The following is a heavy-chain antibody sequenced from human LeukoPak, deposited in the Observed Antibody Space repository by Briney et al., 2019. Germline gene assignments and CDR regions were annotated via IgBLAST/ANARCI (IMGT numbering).Heavy chain of an antibody. V-gene: IGHV4-31*03. CDR2: SSYSGSA. D-gene: IGHD2-2*01. CDR1: GASITNGAYY. CDR3: ARYYCASSRCPGVDY. Sequence: PSQTLSLTCTVSGASITNGAYYWTWIRQHPGEGLEWIGYSSYSGSAYYNPSLKSRVTISVDTSKSQFSLKLSSVTAADTAVYYCARYYCASSRCPGVDYWGQGTLVTVSS. J-gene: IGHJ4*02.